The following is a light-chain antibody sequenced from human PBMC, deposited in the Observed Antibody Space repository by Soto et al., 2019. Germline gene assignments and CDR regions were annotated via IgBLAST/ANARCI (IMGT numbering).Light chain of an antibody. J-gene: IGLJ2*01. CDR2: EVS. CDR1: SSDVGSYNR. CDR3: SSYTSSSVV. V-gene: IGLV2-18*02. Sequence: QSALTQPPSVSGSPGQSVTISCTGTSSDVGSYNRVSWYQQPPGTAPKLMIYEVSNRPSGVPDRFYGSKSGNTASLTISGLQAEDEADYYCSSYTSSSVVFGGGTKLTVL.